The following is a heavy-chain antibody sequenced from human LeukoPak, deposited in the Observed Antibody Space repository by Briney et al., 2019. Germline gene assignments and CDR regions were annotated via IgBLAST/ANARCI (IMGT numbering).Heavy chain of an antibody. CDR3: ARHFIIWAVAGTSPLADQDV. Sequence: SETLSLTCTVSGGSISSSSYYWGWLRQPPGKGLEWIGSIYYSGSTYYNPSLKSRVTISVDTSKNQFSLKLSSVTAADTAVYYCARHFIIWAVAGTSPLADQDVWGQGTTVTVSS. CDR2: IYYSGST. V-gene: IGHV4-39*01. J-gene: IGHJ6*02. CDR1: GGSISSSSYY. D-gene: IGHD6-19*01.